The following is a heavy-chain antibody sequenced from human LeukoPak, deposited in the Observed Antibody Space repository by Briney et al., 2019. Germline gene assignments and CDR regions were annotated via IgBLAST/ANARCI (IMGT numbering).Heavy chain of an antibody. V-gene: IGHV4-4*02. CDR1: GGSISSSNW. Sequence: SEALSLTCAVSGGSISSSNWWSWVRQPPGKGLEWIGEIYHSGSTNYNPSLKSRVTISVDKSKNQFSLKLSSVTAADTAVYYCAVRPKSVAFDIWGQGTMVTVSS. J-gene: IGHJ3*02. CDR2: IYHSGST. CDR3: AVRPKSVAFDI.